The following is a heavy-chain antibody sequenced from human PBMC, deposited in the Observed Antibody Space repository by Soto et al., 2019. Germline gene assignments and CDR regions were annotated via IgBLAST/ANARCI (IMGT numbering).Heavy chain of an antibody. CDR3: ARDDMVRGDKAAGY. V-gene: IGHV1-18*01. D-gene: IGHD3-10*01. CDR1: GYTFTSYG. J-gene: IGHJ4*02. Sequence: QVQLVQSGAEVKKPGASVKVSCKASGYTFTSYGISWVRQAPGQGLEWMGWISAYNGNTNYAQKLQGRVTMTTDTATSTASLEQRGPRSDYTAVYDCARDDMVRGDKAAGYSGQGTPVTVSS. CDR2: ISAYNGNT.